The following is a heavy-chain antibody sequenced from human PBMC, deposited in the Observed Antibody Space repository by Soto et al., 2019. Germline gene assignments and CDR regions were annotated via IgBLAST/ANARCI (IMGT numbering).Heavy chain of an antibody. J-gene: IGHJ1*01. CDR3: ARVSHSFIEYFHY. D-gene: IGHD3-16*02. CDR1: GFTFSSYE. CDR2: ISGCGYTSDVGPTI. Sequence: HPWGSLRLSCAASGFTFSSYEMIWVRQAPGKGLEWVSYISGCGYTSDVGPTIHYADSVKGRFTISRNNAKNSLYLQMNSLRVEDTAVYYCARVSHSFIEYFHYWGKGKLVNVSA. V-gene: IGHV3-48*03.